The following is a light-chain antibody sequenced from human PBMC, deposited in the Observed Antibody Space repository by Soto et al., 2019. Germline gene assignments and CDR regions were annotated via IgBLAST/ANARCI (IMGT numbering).Light chain of an antibody. Sequence: EIVLTQSPGTLSLSPGDRATLSCRASQSVSSSSLAWYQQKPGQAPRLLIYGASIRATGIPDRFSGSGSGTDLTLTISRLEPEDFAVYYCQQYGSSPRTFGQGTKVEIK. J-gene: IGKJ1*01. CDR2: GAS. V-gene: IGKV3-20*01. CDR3: QQYGSSPRT. CDR1: QSVSSSS.